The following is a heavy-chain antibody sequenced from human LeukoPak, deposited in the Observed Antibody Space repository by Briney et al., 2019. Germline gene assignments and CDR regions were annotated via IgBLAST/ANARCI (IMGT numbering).Heavy chain of an antibody. V-gene: IGHV3-74*01. CDR3: AKDIEPSSGYHGGFDY. Sequence: GGSLRLSCAASGFTFSSYWMHWVRQAPGKGLVWVSRINSDGSSTSYADSVKGRFTISRDNAKNSLYLQMNSLRAEDMALYYCAKDIEPSSGYHGGFDYWGQGNLVTVSS. CDR2: INSDGSST. J-gene: IGHJ4*02. CDR1: GFTFSSYW. D-gene: IGHD3-22*01.